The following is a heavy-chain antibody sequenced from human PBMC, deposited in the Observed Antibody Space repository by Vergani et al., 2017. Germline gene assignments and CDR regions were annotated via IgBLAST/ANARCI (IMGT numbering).Heavy chain of an antibody. V-gene: IGHV1-2*02. J-gene: IGHJ4*02. CDR1: GYTFTGYY. CDR2: INPSSGGT. Sequence: QVQLVQSGAELKKPGVSVKVSCKASGYTFTGYYMHWVRQAPGQGLEWMGWINPSSGGTNYAQKFQGRVTMTRDTSISTAYMELSRLRSDDTAVYYCARDGIWGEGDLWGSYRSEFYFDYWGQGTLVTVSS. CDR3: ARDGIWGEGDLWGSYRSEFYFDY. D-gene: IGHD3-16*02.